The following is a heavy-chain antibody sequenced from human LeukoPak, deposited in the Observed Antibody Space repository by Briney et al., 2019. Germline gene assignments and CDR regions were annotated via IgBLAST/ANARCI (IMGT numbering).Heavy chain of an antibody. CDR2: IYYIGST. D-gene: IGHD6-19*01. V-gene: IGHV4-59*01. CDR1: GGSISSYY. J-gene: IGHJ4*02. Sequence: PETLSLTCTVSGGSISSYYWSWIRQPPGKLLEWIGYIYYIGSTNYNPSLKRRVTISVDTSKNRFYLKLSSVAAADTAVYYCAFAVAGTETDSFYFDYWGQGTLVTVSS. CDR3: AFAVAGTETDSFYFDY.